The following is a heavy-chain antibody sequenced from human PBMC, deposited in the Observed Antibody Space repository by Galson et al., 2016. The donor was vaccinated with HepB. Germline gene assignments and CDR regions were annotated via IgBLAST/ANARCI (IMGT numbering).Heavy chain of an antibody. V-gene: IGHV3-30*03. J-gene: IGHJ4*02. CDR1: GFVFTAYE. CDR3: ARGHTSGHYFKVGGSYFDY. CDR2: MSPDGNIK. Sequence: SLRLSCATSGFVFTAYEVHWVRQAPAKGLEWVAVMSPDGNIKLYADSVKGRFTISRDNSRNTLYLQMNSLRSDDTAVYYCARGHTSGHYFKVGGSYFDYWGQGTLVTVSS. D-gene: IGHD3-22*01.